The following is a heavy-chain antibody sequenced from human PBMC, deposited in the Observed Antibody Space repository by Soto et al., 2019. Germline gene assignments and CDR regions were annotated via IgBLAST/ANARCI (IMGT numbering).Heavy chain of an antibody. D-gene: IGHD2-21*02. V-gene: IGHV3-72*01. Sequence: EVQLVESGGGLVQPGGSLRLSCEGSGFTFSGHYMDWVRQAPGKGLEWLCRIRNKPNGHTTAYAASVKGRFTISRDDSKNLVYVKMNSLKSEDTALYYCSTTVITAPLFEYWGQGTLVAVSS. CDR1: GFTFSGHY. CDR3: STTVITAPLFEY. J-gene: IGHJ4*02. CDR2: IRNKPNGHTT.